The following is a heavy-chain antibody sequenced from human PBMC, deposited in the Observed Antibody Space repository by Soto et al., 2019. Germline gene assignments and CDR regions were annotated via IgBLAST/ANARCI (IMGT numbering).Heavy chain of an antibody. D-gene: IGHD2-15*01. V-gene: IGHV3-30-3*01. CDR1: GFTFSSYA. J-gene: IGHJ6*02. Sequence: QVQLVESGGGVVQPGRSLRLSCAASGFTFSSYAMHWVRQAPGKGLEWVAVISYDGSNKYYADSVKGRFTFSRDNSKNTLYLQMNSLRAEDTAVYYCARGGTHIVVVVAATRYYYGMDVWGQGTTVTVSS. CDR3: ARGGTHIVVVVAATRYYYGMDV. CDR2: ISYDGSNK.